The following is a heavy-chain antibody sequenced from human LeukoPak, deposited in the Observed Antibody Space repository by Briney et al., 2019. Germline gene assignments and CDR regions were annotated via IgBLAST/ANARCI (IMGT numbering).Heavy chain of an antibody. CDR2: ISSNGGST. D-gene: IGHD6-13*01. J-gene: IGHJ4*02. CDR3: ARDALAAAGYFDY. Sequence: GGSLRLSCAASGFTFSSYAMHWVRQAPGKGLEYVSAISSNGGSTYYANSVKGRFTISRDNAKNSLYLQMNSLRAEDTAVYYCARDALAAAGYFDYWGQGTLVTVSS. CDR1: GFTFSSYA. V-gene: IGHV3-64*01.